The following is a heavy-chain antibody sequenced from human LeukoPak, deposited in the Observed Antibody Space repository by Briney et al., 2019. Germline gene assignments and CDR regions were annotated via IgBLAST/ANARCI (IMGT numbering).Heavy chain of an antibody. CDR2: INHDGNTI. J-gene: IGHJ4*02. V-gene: IGHV3-48*04. CDR3: ARGISPKHRLMGY. Sequence: GGSLRLSCAASGFTFSSYAMSWVRQAPGKGLEWVSYINHDGNTISYADSVKGRFTISRDNAKNSLYLQMNSLRAEDTALYYCARGISPKHRLMGYWGQGTLVTVSS. CDR1: GFTFSSYA. D-gene: IGHD1-26*01.